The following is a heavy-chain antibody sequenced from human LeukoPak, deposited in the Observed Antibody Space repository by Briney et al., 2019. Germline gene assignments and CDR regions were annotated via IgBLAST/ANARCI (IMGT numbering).Heavy chain of an antibody. CDR1: GFFFTNYE. V-gene: IGHV3-21*01. CDR3: ARGMLRGVMDY. J-gene: IGHJ4*02. CDR2: ISTSTSYI. Sequence: PGGSLRLSCAASGFFFTNYEMNWVRQAPGKGLEWVSSISTSTSYIYYADSVKGRFTISRDNAKNSLYLQMNSLRAEDTAVYYCARGMLRGVMDYWGQGTLVTVSS. D-gene: IGHD3-10*01.